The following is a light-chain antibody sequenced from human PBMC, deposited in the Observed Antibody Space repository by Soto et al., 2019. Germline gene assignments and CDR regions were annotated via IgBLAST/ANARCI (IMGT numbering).Light chain of an antibody. V-gene: IGKV1-5*01. CDR2: GAS. CDR1: QSISSW. J-gene: IGKJ2*01. CDR3: QQYSSSSPT. Sequence: DSQMTQSPSTLSASVGDRVTITCRASQSISSWLAWYQQKPGKAPKLLIYGASSLESGVPSRFRGSGSVTEFTLTIDSLQPDDFATYYCQQYSSSSPTFGQGPKLEI.